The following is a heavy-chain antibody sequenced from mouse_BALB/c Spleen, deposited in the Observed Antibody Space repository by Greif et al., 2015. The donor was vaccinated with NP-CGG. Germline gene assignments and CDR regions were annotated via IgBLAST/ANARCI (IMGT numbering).Heavy chain of an antibody. V-gene: IGHV1-69*02. D-gene: IGHD2-1*01. CDR1: GYTFTSYW. CDR3: ASGGNYDYFDY. Sequence: QVQLQQSGAELVKPRAPVKLSCKASGYTFTSYWMNWVKQRPGRGLEWIGRIDPSDSETHYNQKFKDKATLTVDKSSSTAYIQLSSLTSEDSAVYYCASGGNYDYFDYWGQGTTLTVSS. J-gene: IGHJ2*01. CDR2: IDPSDSET.